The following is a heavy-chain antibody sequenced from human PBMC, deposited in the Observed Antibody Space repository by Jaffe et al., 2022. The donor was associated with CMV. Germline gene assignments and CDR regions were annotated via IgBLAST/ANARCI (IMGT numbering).Heavy chain of an antibody. CDR1: GFSFSAYG. Sequence: EVQLVESGGDLVQPGGSLRLACAASGFSFSAYGMHWVRRAPGRGLEWVSYISSTGTTIESADSVKGRFTISRDNAHNSLYLQMDSLRDEDTAVYYCARDFVYTSSWQWGGPVKYYTMDVWGQGTTVTVSS. D-gene: IGHD6-13*01. J-gene: IGHJ6*02. CDR3: ARDFVYTSSWQWGGPVKYYTMDV. CDR2: ISSTGTTI. V-gene: IGHV3-48*02.